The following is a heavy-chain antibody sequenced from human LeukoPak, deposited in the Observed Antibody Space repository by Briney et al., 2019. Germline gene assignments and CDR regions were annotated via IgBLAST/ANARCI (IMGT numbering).Heavy chain of an antibody. D-gene: IGHD6-13*01. J-gene: IGHJ3*02. CDR2: ISSSSSYI. CDR3: ARRRGAAAGRAFDI. V-gene: IGHV3-21*01. Sequence: PGGSLRLSCAASGFTFSSYSMNWVRQAPGKGLEWVSSISSSSSYIYYADSVKGRFTISRDNAKNSLYLQMNSLRAEDTAVYYCARRRGAAAGRAFDIWGQGTMVTVSS. CDR1: GFTFSSYS.